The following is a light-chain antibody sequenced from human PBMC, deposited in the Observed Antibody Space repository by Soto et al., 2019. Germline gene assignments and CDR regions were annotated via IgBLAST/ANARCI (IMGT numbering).Light chain of an antibody. J-gene: IGKJ1*01. V-gene: IGKV2-28*01. CDR2: LGS. CDR3: MQALQAPLT. CDR1: QSLLHSNGYNY. Sequence: DIVMTQSPLSLPVTPGEPASISCRSSQSLLHSNGYNYLDWYLQKPGQSPQLLIDLGSNRASGVPDRFSGSGSGTDFTLKISRVEAEDVGLYYCMQALQAPLTFGQGTKVEI.